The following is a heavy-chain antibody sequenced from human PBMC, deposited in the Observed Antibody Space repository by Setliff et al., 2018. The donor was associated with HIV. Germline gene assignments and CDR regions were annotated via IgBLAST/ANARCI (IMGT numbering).Heavy chain of an antibody. D-gene: IGHD2-8*01. CDR2: INPNSGGT. V-gene: IGHV1-2*06. Sequence: ASVKVSCKASGYTFTDYYMHWVRQAPGQGLEWMGRINPNSGGTNHAQKFQGRVTMTRDTSSSTAYMELSKLRSDDTAVYYCATKVYCTNGVCLDAFDLWGQGTMVTVSS. CDR1: GYTFTDYY. CDR3: ATKVYCTNGVCLDAFDL. J-gene: IGHJ3*01.